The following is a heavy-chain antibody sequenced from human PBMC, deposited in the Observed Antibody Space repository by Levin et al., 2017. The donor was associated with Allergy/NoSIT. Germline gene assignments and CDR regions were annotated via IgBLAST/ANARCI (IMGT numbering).Heavy chain of an antibody. Sequence: QPGGSLRLSCAASGFTVSSKYMTWVRQAPGKGLEWVSVLYSGGSTYYADSVKGRFTISRDNSKNTLYLQMNSLRAEDTAVYYCAREGGIAARPYYYGMDVWGQGTTVTVSS. CDR2: LYSGGST. V-gene: IGHV3-66*01. CDR3: AREGGIAARPYYYGMDV. J-gene: IGHJ6*02. CDR1: GFTVSSKY. D-gene: IGHD6-6*01.